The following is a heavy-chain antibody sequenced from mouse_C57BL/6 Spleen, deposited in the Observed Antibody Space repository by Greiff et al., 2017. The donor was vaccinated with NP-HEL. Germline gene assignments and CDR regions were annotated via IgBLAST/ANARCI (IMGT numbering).Heavy chain of an antibody. CDR2: IKPNNGGT. J-gene: IGHJ3*01. V-gene: IGHV1-22*01. Sequence: EVKLQESGPELVKPGASVKMSCKASGYTFTDYNMHWVKQSHGKSLEWIGYIKPNNGGTRYNQKFKGKATLTVNKSSSTAYMVLRSLTSVYSAVYYCASFYDDYLAFAYWGQGTLVTVSA. CDR3: ASFYDDYLAFAY. CDR1: GYTFTDYN. D-gene: IGHD2-3*01.